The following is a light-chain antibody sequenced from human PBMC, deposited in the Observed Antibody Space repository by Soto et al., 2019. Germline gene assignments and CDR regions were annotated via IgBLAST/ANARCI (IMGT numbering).Light chain of an antibody. CDR1: QSVSRY. CDR3: QQCSDWPLFT. J-gene: IGKJ5*01. Sequence: EIVMTQSPATLSVSPGERVTLSCRASQSVSRYLAWYQHKPGLPPRLLIYGASARATGIPARFSGSGSGTDFTLTISRLQSEDSAVYFCQQCSDWPLFTFGQGTQREV. V-gene: IGKV3-15*01. CDR2: GAS.